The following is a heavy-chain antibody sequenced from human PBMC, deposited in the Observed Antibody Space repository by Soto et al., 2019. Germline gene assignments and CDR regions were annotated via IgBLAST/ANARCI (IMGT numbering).Heavy chain of an antibody. V-gene: IGHV4-39*01. CDR2: IYNGWST. J-gene: IGHJ6*02. Sequence: PSETLPLTCTVSVDSVSSSIYYLGWIRQPPGKGLEWIGSIYNGWSTFYNPSLKSRVTISVETSKNQFSLRLSSVTAADTAVYYCSKTDYYYYGMDVWGQGTTVAVSS. CDR3: SKTDYYYYGMDV. CDR1: VDSVSSSIYY.